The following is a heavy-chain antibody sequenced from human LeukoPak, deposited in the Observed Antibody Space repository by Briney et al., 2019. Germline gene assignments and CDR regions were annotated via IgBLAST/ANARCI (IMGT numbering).Heavy chain of an antibody. D-gene: IGHD5-24*01. V-gene: IGHV4-34*01. CDR1: GGSFSGYY. Sequence: SETLSLTCAVYGGSFSGYYWSWIRQPPGKGLEWIGEINHSGSTNYNPSLKSRVTISVDTSKNQFSLKLSSVTAADTAVYYCARMARRGIHHTWYFDYWGQGTLVTVSS. J-gene: IGHJ4*02. CDR3: ARMARRGIHHTWYFDY. CDR2: INHSGST.